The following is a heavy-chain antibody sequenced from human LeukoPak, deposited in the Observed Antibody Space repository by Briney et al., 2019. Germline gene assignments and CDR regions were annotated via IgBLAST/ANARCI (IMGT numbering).Heavy chain of an antibody. D-gene: IGHD3-3*01. Sequence: SETPSLTCAVYGGSSSGYYWSWIRQPPGKGLEWIGEINHSGSTNYNPSLKSRVTISVDTSKNQFSLKLSSVTAADTAVYYCARRAIYDFWSGYLDRSFDYWGQGTLVTVSS. V-gene: IGHV4-34*01. J-gene: IGHJ4*02. CDR1: GGSSSGYY. CDR2: INHSGST. CDR3: ARRAIYDFWSGYLDRSFDY.